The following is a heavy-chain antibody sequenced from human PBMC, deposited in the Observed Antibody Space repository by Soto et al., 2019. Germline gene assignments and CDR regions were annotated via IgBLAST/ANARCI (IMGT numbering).Heavy chain of an antibody. V-gene: IGHV1-69*02. J-gene: IGHJ3*02. Sequence: GASVKVSCKASGGTFSSYTISWVRQAPGQGLEWMGRIIPILGIANYAQKFQCRVTITADKSTSTAYMELSSLRSEDTAVYYCARGYDLSAFDIWGQGTMVTVSS. CDR1: GGTFSSYT. CDR2: IIPILGIA. CDR3: ARGYDLSAFDI. D-gene: IGHD5-12*01.